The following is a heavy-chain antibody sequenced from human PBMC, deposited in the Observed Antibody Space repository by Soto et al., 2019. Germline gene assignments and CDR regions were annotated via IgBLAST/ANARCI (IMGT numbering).Heavy chain of an antibody. V-gene: IGHV1-46*01. CDR3: ARGGHVVVVTAALDY. CDR1: GDTFTDYY. J-gene: IGHJ4*02. D-gene: IGHD2-21*02. Sequence: QVQLVQSGAEVKKPGASVKGSCKASGDTFTDYYIHWVRQAPGQGLEWMGTVNPSGGHTTYAQHFLGRMTMTRDTATRTLYMERTSLTSEDTAVYYCARGGHVVVVTAALDYWGQGTLVTVSS. CDR2: VNPSGGHT.